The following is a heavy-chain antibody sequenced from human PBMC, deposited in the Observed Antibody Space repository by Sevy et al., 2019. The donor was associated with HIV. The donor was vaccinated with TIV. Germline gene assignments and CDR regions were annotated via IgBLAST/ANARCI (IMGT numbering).Heavy chain of an antibody. Sequence: GGSLRLSCAASGFTFSSYAMSWVRQAPGKGLEWVSAISGSGGSTYYADSVKGRFTISRDNSKNTLYLQMNSLRADDTAVYYCAKIPRVYDSSGYYYFDYWGQGTLVTVSS. J-gene: IGHJ4*02. CDR3: AKIPRVYDSSGYYYFDY. D-gene: IGHD3-22*01. CDR2: ISGSGGST. CDR1: GFTFSSYA. V-gene: IGHV3-23*01.